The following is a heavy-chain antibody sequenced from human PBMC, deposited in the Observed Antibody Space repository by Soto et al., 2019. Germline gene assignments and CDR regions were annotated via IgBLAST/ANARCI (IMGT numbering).Heavy chain of an antibody. CDR2: ISAYNGNT. Sequence: ASVKVSCQASGYTFTSYGISWVRQAPGQGLEWMGWISAYNGNTNYAQKLQGRVTMTTDTSTSTAYMELRSLRSDDTAVYYCASARLLFRNSGGPYMGAFDIWGQGTMVTVSS. CDR3: ASARLLFRNSGGPYMGAFDI. J-gene: IGHJ3*02. CDR1: GYTFTSYG. V-gene: IGHV1-18*01. D-gene: IGHD2-21*02.